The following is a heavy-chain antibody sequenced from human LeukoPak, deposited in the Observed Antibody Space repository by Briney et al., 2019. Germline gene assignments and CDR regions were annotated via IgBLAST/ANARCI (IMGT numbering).Heavy chain of an antibody. Sequence: SETLSLTCTVSGGSISSYYWSWIRQPAGKGLEWIGRIYTSGSTNFYPALKRRVNMIVGESKNQFSLKPSSVTAADTAVYYCARDIGAGSTSFIPADYWGQGTLVTVSS. V-gene: IGHV4-4*07. J-gene: IGHJ4*02. CDR2: IYTSGST. CDR3: ARDIGAGSTSFIPADY. CDR1: GGSISSYY. D-gene: IGHD2-2*01.